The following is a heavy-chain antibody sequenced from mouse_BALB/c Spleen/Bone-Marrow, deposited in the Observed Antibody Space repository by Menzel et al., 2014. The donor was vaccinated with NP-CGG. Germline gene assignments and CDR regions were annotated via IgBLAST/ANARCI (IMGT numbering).Heavy chain of an antibody. D-gene: IGHD2-14*01. CDR1: GFTFTDYY. Sequence: DVMLVESGGGLVQPGGSLRLSCATSGFTFTDYYMSWVRQPPGKALEWLGFIRNKANGYTTEYSASVKGRFTISRDNSQSILYRQMNTLGAEDSATYYCARDAYRYAMDYWGQGTPVTVSS. J-gene: IGHJ4*01. CDR2: IRNKANGYTT. V-gene: IGHV7-3*02. CDR3: ARDAYRYAMDY.